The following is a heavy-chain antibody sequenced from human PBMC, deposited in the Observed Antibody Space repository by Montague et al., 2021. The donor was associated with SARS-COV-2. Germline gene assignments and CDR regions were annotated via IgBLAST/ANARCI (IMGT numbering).Heavy chain of an antibody. V-gene: IGHV4-34*01. CDR1: GGSLSGYY. J-gene: IGHJ4*02. D-gene: IGHD3-10*01. CDR2: INHSGST. CDR3: AGGSSSRVMVRGKLQY. Sequence: SETLSLTCAVYGGSLSGYYWSWIRQSLGKGLEWIGEINHSGSTNYNPSXXSRVTISVDTSKKQFSLKLSSVTAADTAVYYCAGGSSSRVMVRGKLQYWGQGALVIVSS.